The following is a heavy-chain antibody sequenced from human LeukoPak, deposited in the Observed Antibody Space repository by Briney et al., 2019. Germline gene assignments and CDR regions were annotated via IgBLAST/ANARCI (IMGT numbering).Heavy chain of an antibody. J-gene: IGHJ4*02. CDR3: ARHDTAMGAPGY. Sequence: SETLSLTCTVSGGSISSGGYYWSWIRQHPGKGLERIGYIYYSGSTYYNPSLKSRVTISVDTSKNQFSLKLSSVTAADTAVYYCARHDTAMGAPGYWGQGTLVTVSS. CDR2: IYYSGST. V-gene: IGHV4-31*03. D-gene: IGHD5-18*01. CDR1: GGSISSGGYY.